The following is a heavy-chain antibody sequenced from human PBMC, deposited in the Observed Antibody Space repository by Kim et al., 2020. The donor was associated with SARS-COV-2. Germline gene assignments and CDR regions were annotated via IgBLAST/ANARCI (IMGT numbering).Heavy chain of an antibody. Sequence: GGSLRLSCAASGFTFSDYYMSWIRQAPGKGLEWVSYISSSSSYTNYADSVKGRFTISRDNAKNSLYLQMNSLRAEDTAVYYCARGARSSGWYVFDYWGQGTLVTVSS. CDR2: ISSSSSYT. V-gene: IGHV3-11*06. CDR1: GFTFSDYY. J-gene: IGHJ4*02. D-gene: IGHD6-19*01. CDR3: ARGARSSGWYVFDY.